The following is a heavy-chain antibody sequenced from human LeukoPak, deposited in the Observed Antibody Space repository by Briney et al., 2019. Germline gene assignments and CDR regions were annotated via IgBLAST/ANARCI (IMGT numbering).Heavy chain of an antibody. CDR2: TNWNGGTT. J-gene: IGHJ3*01. CDR1: GFTFQSHG. V-gene: IGHV3-20*04. CDR3: ARDWSYIALDV. Sequence: PGGSLTLSCAASGFTFQSHGMSWVRQVPGKGLEWVSGTNWNGGTTSYADSVKGRFTISRDNAKRTLYLQMNSLRAEDTALYYCARDWSYIALDVWGQGTMVTVSS. D-gene: IGHD3-10*01.